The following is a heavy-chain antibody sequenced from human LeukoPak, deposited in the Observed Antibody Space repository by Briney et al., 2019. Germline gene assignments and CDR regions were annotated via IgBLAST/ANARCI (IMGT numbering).Heavy chain of an antibody. CDR1: GGSISSSSYY. CDR2: IYYSGST. V-gene: IGHV4-39*07. Sequence: PSETLSLTCTVSGGSISSSSYYWGWIRQPPGKGLEWIGSIYYSGSTYYNPSLKSRVTISVDTSKNQFSLKLSSVTAADTAVYYCATTLPRGNWFDPWGQGTLVTVSS. D-gene: IGHD3-10*01. CDR3: ATTLPRGNWFDP. J-gene: IGHJ5*02.